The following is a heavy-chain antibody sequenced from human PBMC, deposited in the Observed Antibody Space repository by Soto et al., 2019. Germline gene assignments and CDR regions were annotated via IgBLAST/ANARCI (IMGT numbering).Heavy chain of an antibody. CDR2: IRANDESI. J-gene: IGHJ3*02. V-gene: IGHV3-48*03. CDR1: GFDFRSYE. CDR3: ARETLRDAIDI. Sequence: GGSLRLSCVASGFDFRSYEMNWVRQAPGKGLEWVSNIRANDESIYYADSVKGRVSVSRDNAKNSLFLEVNSLRADDTAVYYCARETLRDAIDIWGQGTMVTVSS.